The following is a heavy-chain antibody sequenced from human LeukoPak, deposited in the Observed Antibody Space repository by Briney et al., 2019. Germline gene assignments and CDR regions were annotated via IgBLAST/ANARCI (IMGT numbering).Heavy chain of an antibody. J-gene: IGHJ5*02. Sequence: GASVKVSCKASGYTFTGYYMHWVRQAPGQGLEWMGWISAYNGNTNYAQELQGRVTMTTDTSTSTAYMELRSLRSDDTAVYYCARVGAAGTWWFDPWGQGTLVTVSS. D-gene: IGHD6-13*01. CDR2: ISAYNGNT. CDR3: ARVGAAGTWWFDP. CDR1: GYTFTGYY. V-gene: IGHV1-18*04.